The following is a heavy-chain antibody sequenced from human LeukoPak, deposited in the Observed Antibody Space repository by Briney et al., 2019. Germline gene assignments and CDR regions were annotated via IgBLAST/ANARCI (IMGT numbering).Heavy chain of an antibody. CDR3: ARGDCSSTSCYYYYYGMDV. V-gene: IGHV3-30-3*01. D-gene: IGHD2-2*01. J-gene: IGHJ6*02. CDR2: ISYDGSNK. Sequence: PGGSLRLSCAASGFTFSSYAMHWVRQAPGKGLEWVAVISYDGSNKYYADSVKGRFTISRDNSKNTLYLQMNSLRAEDTAVYYCARGDCSSTSCYYYYYGMDVWGQGTTVTVSS. CDR1: GFTFSSYA.